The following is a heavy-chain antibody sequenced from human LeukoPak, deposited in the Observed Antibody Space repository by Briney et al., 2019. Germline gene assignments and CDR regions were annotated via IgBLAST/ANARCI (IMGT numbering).Heavy chain of an antibody. J-gene: IGHJ3*01. CDR1: GYTFTNYY. D-gene: IGHD4-17*01. CDR2: INPNTGGT. CDR3: VRDLVTSGPNH. V-gene: IGHV1-2*02. Sequence: VASVKVSCKASGYTFTNYYMHWVRQAPGQGLEWMGWINPNTGGTNYAQKFQGRVTMTRDTSISVAYMELSRLRSDDTGVYYCVRDLVTSGPNHWGQGTMVTVSS.